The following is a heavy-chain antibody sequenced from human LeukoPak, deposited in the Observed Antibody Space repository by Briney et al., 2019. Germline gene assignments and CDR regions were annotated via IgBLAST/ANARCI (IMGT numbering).Heavy chain of an antibody. CDR2: INPNSGGT. CDR1: GHTLTGYY. V-gene: IGHV1-2*02. Sequence: ASVKVSCKASGHTLTGYYIHWVRQAPGQGLEWMGWINPNSGGTNYAQRFQGRVTMTRDTSISTAYMELSRLRSDDTAVYYCARDRRIQLWLLAYWGQGTLVTVSS. J-gene: IGHJ4*02. D-gene: IGHD5-18*01. CDR3: ARDRRIQLWLLAY.